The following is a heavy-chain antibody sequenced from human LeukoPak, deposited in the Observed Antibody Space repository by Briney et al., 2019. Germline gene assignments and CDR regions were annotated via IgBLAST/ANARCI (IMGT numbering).Heavy chain of an antibody. CDR2: SYYSGST. V-gene: IGHV4-59*01. CDR3: ANVVTRDYFDY. J-gene: IGHJ4*02. Sequence: SETLSLSCTVSGGSISSYYWSWIRQPPGKGLEWIGYSYYSGSTNYNPSLKSRVTISVGTFKNQVSLKLSSVTAADTAVYYCANVVTRDYFDYWGQGTLVTVSS. CDR1: GGSISSYY. D-gene: IGHD4-17*01.